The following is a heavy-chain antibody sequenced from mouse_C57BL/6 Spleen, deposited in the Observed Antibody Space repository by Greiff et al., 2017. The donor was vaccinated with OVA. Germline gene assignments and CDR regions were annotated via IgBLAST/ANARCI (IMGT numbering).Heavy chain of an antibody. CDR1: GYTFTSYW. Sequence: QVQLQQPGAELVKPGASVKLSCKASGYTFTSYWMHWVKQRPGQGLEWIGMIHPNSGSTNYNEKFKSKATLTVDKSSSPAYMQLSSLTSEDSAVYYCAREGSYDGSYYAMDYWGQGTSVTVSS. D-gene: IGHD2-3*01. CDR2: IHPNSGST. V-gene: IGHV1-64*01. CDR3: AREGSYDGSYYAMDY. J-gene: IGHJ4*01.